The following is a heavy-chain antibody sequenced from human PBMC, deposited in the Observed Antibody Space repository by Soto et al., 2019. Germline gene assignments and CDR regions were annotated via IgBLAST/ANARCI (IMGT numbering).Heavy chain of an antibody. J-gene: IGHJ6*02. CDR1: GFTFSDYA. Sequence: PGGSLRLSCAASGFTFSDYAMHWVRHFPGQGLECVAVISFDGNIKYDADSVKGRFTISRDNSKNTLFLQMDSLKGEDTAVYSCARAPRRYCTSLSCLGLYGLDVWGQGTAVTVSS. CDR2: ISFDGNIK. D-gene: IGHD2-8*01. V-gene: IGHV3-30-3*01. CDR3: ARAPRRYCTSLSCLGLYGLDV.